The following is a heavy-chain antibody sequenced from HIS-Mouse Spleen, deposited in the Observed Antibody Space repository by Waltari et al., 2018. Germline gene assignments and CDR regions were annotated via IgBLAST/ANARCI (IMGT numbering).Heavy chain of an antibody. CDR2: YYSGST. J-gene: IGHJ2*01. Sequence: QVQLQESGPGLVKPSETLSLPCPVSAGSISSYYWSWIRQPPGKGLEWIGYYSGSTNYNPSLKSRVTISVDTSKNQFSLKLSSVTAADTAVYYCARASRDLLLPRYFDLWGRGTLVTVSS. V-gene: IGHV4-59*01. CDR3: ARASRDLLLPRYFDL. CDR1: AGSISSYY.